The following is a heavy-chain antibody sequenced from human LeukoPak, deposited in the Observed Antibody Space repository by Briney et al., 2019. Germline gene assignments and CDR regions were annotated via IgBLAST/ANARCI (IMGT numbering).Heavy chain of an antibody. J-gene: IGHJ6*02. Sequence: PSETLSLTCTVSGGSISSYYWSWIRQPPGKGLEWIGYIYYSGSTNYNPSLKSRVTISVDTSKNQFSLKLSSVTAADPAVYYCARSAPGEGYNSKPPHSSYGMEVWGQGTTVTVS. CDR1: GGSISSYY. V-gene: IGHV4-59*01. CDR2: IYYSGST. CDR3: ARSAPGEGYNSKPPHSSYGMEV. D-gene: IGHD5-24*01.